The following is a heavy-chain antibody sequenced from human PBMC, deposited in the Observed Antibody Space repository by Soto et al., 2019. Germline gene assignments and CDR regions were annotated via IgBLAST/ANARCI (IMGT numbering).Heavy chain of an antibody. J-gene: IGHJ6*02. V-gene: IGHV4-59*08. CDR1: GGSISSYY. CDR2: IYYSGST. Sequence: SETLSLTCTVSGGSISSYYWCWLRQPPGRGLEWIGYIYYSGSTSYSPSLKSRVTISVDTSKNQISLMLSSVTAADTAMYYCVRHPPHRVRQDVRGQRTTVPGSS. CDR3: VRHPPHRVRQDV.